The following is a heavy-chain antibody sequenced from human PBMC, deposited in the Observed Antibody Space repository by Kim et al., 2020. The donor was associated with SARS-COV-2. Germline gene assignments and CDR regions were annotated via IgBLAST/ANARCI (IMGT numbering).Heavy chain of an antibody. D-gene: IGHD2-2*01. J-gene: IGHJ4*02. V-gene: IGHV1-2*02. Sequence: ASVKVSCKASGYTFTGYYMHWVRQAPGQGLEWMGWINPNSGGTNYAQKFQGRVTMTRDTSISTAYMELSRLRSDDTAVYYCARAPLIVVVPAAPFDYWGQGTLVTVSS. CDR3: ARAPLIVVVPAAPFDY. CDR2: INPNSGGT. CDR1: GYTFTGYY.